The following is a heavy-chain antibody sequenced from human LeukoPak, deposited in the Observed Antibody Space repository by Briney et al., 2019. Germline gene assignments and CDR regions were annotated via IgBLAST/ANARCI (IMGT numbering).Heavy chain of an antibody. CDR2: ISYDGSNK. J-gene: IGHJ5*02. Sequence: GRSLRLSCAASGFTFSSYAMHWVRQAPGKGLEWVAVISYDGSNKYYADSVKGRFTISRDNSKNTLYLQMNSLRAEDTAVYYCARGLVTAIADWFDPWGQGTLVTVYS. CDR3: ARGLVTAIADWFDP. D-gene: IGHD2-21*02. V-gene: IGHV3-30-3*01. CDR1: GFTFSSYA.